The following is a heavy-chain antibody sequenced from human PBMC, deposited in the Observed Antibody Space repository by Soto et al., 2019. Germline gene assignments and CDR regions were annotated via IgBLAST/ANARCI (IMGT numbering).Heavy chain of an antibody. J-gene: IGHJ4*02. CDR3: ARQDSSGWYGQLEYYFDY. V-gene: IGHV5-10-1*01. D-gene: IGHD6-19*01. CDR1: GYSFTSYW. CDR2: IDPSDSYT. Sequence: GESLKISCKGSGYSFTSYWISWVRQMPGKGLEWMGRIDPSDSYTNYSPSFQGHVTISADKSISTAYLQWSSLKASDTAMYYCARQDSSGWYGQLEYYFDYWGQGTPVTVSS.